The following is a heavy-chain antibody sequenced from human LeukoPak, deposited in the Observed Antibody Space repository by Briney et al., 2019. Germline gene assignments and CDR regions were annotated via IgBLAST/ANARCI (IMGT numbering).Heavy chain of an antibody. Sequence: GESLRLSCAASGFTFSSYEMNWVRQAPGKGLEWVSYISSSGSTIYYADSVKGRFTISRDNAKNSLYLQMNSLRADDTAMYYCAREYYFSHIDGWGKGTTVTVSS. CDR2: ISSSGSTI. V-gene: IGHV3-48*03. CDR3: AREYYFSHIDG. J-gene: IGHJ6*03. D-gene: IGHD3-10*01. CDR1: GFTFSSYE.